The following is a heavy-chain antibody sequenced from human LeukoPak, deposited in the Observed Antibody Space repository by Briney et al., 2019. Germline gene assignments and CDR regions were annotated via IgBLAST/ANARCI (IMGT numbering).Heavy chain of an antibody. CDR2: ISYDGSNK. J-gene: IGHJ4*02. D-gene: IGHD5-24*01. CDR1: GFTFSSYG. Sequence: GGSLRLSCAASGFTFSSYGMHWVRQAPGKGLEWVAVISYDGSNKYYADSVKGRFTISRDNSKNTVYLQINSLRDEDTAVYYCARDRGWIQFEDWGQGTLVTVSS. CDR3: ARDRGWIQFED. V-gene: IGHV3-30*03.